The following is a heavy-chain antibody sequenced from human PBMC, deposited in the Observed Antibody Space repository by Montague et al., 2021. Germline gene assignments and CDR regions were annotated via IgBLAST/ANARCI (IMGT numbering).Heavy chain of an antibody. CDR2: IKEDGSEK. V-gene: IGHV3-7*01. Sequence: SLRLSCAASGFPFSSFWMTWVRQAPGKGLEWVANIKEDGSEKYYVDSVKGRFTISRDNAKNSLYLQMDSLRAEDTAIYYCTKSTWYAFDYWGQGTPVTVSS. D-gene: IGHD2-8*01. CDR1: GFPFSSFW. J-gene: IGHJ4*02. CDR3: TKSTWYAFDY.